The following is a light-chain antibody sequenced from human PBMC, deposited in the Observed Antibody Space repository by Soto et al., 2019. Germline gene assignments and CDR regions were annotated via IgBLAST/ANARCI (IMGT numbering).Light chain of an antibody. CDR3: CSYTTISSYV. V-gene: IGLV2-14*01. CDR2: DVS. CDR1: SSDVGAYNY. J-gene: IGLJ1*01. Sequence: QSVLTQPASVSGSPGQSIAISCTGTSSDVGAYNYVSWYQQHPGKAPKLMVYDVSNRPSGVSNRFFGSKSGNTASLTISGLQADDEADYYCCSYTTISSYVFGTGTKVTVL.